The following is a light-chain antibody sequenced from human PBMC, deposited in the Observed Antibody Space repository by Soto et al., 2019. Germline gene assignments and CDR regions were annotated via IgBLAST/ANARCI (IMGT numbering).Light chain of an antibody. J-gene: IGKJ2*01. CDR1: ETVRTN. CDR3: QQYYSWPPYT. CDR2: GAS. Sequence: IVMTQSPATLSVSPGERVTLSCRASETVRTNLAWFQQKPGQTPRLLIFGASTRATGIPIRFTGSGSETEFTLTIRSLQSEDLAVYYCQQYYSWPPYTFGQGTKLEIK. V-gene: IGKV3-15*01.